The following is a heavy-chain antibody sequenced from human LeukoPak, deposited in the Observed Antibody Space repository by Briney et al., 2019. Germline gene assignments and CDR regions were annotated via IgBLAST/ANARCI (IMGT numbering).Heavy chain of an antibody. CDR3: AATYDSSDYFDY. CDR2: IYSGGST. CDR1: EFSVGSNY. D-gene: IGHD3-22*01. J-gene: IGHJ4*02. V-gene: IGHV3-66*01. Sequence: GGSLRLSCAASEFSVGSNYMTWVRQAPGKGLEWVSVIYSGGSTYYADSVKGRFTISRDNSKNTLYLQMNSLRAEDTAVYYCAATYDSSDYFDYWGQGTLVTVSS.